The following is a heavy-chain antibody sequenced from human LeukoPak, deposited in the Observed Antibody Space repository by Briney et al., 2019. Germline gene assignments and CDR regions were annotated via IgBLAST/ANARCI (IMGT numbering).Heavy chain of an antibody. V-gene: IGHV3-30-3*01. Sequence: PGGSLRLSCAASVFTFSSYAMHWVRQAPGKGLEWVAVISYDGSNKYYADSVKGRFTISRDNSKNTLYLQMNSLRAEDTAVYYCARGGGATINWFDYWGQGTLVTVSS. D-gene: IGHD1-26*01. CDR3: ARGGGATINWFDY. CDR1: VFTFSSYA. J-gene: IGHJ4*02. CDR2: ISYDGSNK.